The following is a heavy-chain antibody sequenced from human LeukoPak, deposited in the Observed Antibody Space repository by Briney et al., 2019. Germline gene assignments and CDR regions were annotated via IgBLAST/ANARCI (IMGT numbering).Heavy chain of an antibody. CDR3: AKDAYPYGDYGLYFDY. CDR2: IWYDRTSQ. V-gene: IGHV3-33*06. D-gene: IGHD4-17*01. Sequence: GGSLRLSCAASGFTFSYYGMYWVRQAPGKGLEWVAIIWYDRTSQYYADSVKGRFTISRDNSKNTLYLQMNSLRAEDTAVYYCAKDAYPYGDYGLYFDYWGQGTLVTVSS. CDR1: GFTFSYYG. J-gene: IGHJ4*02.